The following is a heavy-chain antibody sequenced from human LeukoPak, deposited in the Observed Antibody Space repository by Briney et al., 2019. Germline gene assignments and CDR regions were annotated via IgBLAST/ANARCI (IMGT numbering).Heavy chain of an antibody. V-gene: IGHV4-59*01. J-gene: IGHJ4*02. Sequence: SETLSLTCTVSGGSISSDYWSWIRQPPGKGLEWIGYIYYSGSTNYNPSLKSRVTISVDTSKNQFSLKLSSVTAADTAVYYCARGGVGGYSYGYDFDYRGQGTLVTVSS. D-gene: IGHD5-18*01. CDR3: ARGGVGGYSYGYDFDY. CDR2: IYYSGST. CDR1: GGSISSDY.